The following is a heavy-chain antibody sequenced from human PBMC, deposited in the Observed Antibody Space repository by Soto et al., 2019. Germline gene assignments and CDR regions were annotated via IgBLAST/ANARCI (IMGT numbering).Heavy chain of an antibody. J-gene: IGHJ4*02. CDR1: GVSISSGGYY. D-gene: IGHD2-15*01. Sequence: QVQLQESGPGLVESSQTLSLTCTVSGVSISSGGYYWGWIRQHPGKGLEWIGNIYYSGRTYYNPSLQSRLLMVVDTSEKHLSLDLNSVTAADTAMYFCARVVGGGSEYYFDYWGQGVLVTVSS. CDR3: ARVVGGGSEYYFDY. V-gene: IGHV4-31*03. CDR2: IYYSGRT.